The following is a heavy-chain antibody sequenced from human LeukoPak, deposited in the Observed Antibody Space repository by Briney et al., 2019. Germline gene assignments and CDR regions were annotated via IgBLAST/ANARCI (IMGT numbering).Heavy chain of an antibody. V-gene: IGHV5-51*01. CDR3: ARHKPSSSWYWREYYFDY. Sequence: GESLKISCKGSGYSFTSYWIGWVRQMPGKGLEWMGIIYPGVSDTRYSPSFQGQGTISADKSISTAYLQWSSLKASDTAMYYCARHKPSSSWYWREYYFDYWGQGTLVTVSS. D-gene: IGHD6-13*01. J-gene: IGHJ4*02. CDR2: IYPGVSDT. CDR1: GYSFTSYW.